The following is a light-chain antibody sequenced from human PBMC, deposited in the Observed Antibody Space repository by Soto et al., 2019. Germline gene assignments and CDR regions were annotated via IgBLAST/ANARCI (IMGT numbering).Light chain of an antibody. CDR2: DVT. V-gene: IGLV2-14*03. CDR3: CSYTSSSTLV. Sequence: QSALTQPASVSGSPGQSIIISCSGTSSDIGGYNYVSWYQQHPGKAPKLMIYDVTNRPSGVSNRFSGSKSGITASLTISGLQAEYEADYYCCSYTSSSTLVFGGGTKLTVL. J-gene: IGLJ2*01. CDR1: SSDIGGYNY.